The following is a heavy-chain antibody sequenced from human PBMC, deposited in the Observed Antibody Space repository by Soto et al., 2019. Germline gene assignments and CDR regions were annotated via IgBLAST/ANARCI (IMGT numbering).Heavy chain of an antibody. CDR2: ISYTGDT. D-gene: IGHD1-26*01. J-gene: IGHJ5*02. V-gene: IGHV4-61*01. CDR3: ARIVVGATVDL. Sequence: KSSGTLYLTCSVSGDSVSSDRYFWTWIRQPRGKGLEWIAYISYTGDTNYNPSLKSRVTISVDTSRNQFSLTLTSVTAADTAVYFCARIVVGATVDLWGQGSLVTVSS. CDR1: GDSVSSDRYF.